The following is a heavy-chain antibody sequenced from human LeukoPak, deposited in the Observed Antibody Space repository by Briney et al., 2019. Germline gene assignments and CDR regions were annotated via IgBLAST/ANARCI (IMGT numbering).Heavy chain of an antibody. CDR1: GGTFISYA. Sequence: SVKVSCKASGGTFISYAISWVRQAPGQGLEWMGGIIPIFGTANYAQKFQGRVTITADESTSTAYMELSSLRSEDTAVYYCARGPCGGDCPFDYWGQGTLVTVSS. V-gene: IGHV1-69*13. D-gene: IGHD2-21*02. CDR2: IIPIFGTA. J-gene: IGHJ4*02. CDR3: ARGPCGGDCPFDY.